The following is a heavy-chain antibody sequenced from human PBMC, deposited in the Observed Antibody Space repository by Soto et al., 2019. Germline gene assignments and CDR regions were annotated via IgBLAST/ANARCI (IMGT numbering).Heavy chain of an antibody. J-gene: IGHJ4*02. CDR2: IYYSGST. CDR1: GGSISRYH. V-gene: IGHV4-59*08. Sequence: QVHLQESGPGLVKPSETLSLTCTVSGGSISRYHWNWIRQPPGKGLEWIGFIYYSGSTNYNPSLKSRVTKSVDTSKNPFSLNLSSVTAADTAVYYWARLKGVGVIESLDYWGQGTLVTVSS. D-gene: IGHD3-16*02. CDR3: ARLKGVGVIESLDY.